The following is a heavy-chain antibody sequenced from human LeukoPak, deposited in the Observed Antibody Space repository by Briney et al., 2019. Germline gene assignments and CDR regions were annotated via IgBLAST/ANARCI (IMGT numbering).Heavy chain of an antibody. CDR1: GFTFSSYA. Sequence: GGSLRLSCAASGFTFSSYAVSWVRQAPGKGLEWVSAISGSGGSTYYADSVKGRFTIYRDNSKNTLYLQMNSLRAEDTAVYYCAKENAVWFGFFDYWGQGTLVTVSS. D-gene: IGHD3-10*01. CDR3: AKENAVWFGFFDY. CDR2: ISGSGGST. J-gene: IGHJ4*02. V-gene: IGHV3-23*01.